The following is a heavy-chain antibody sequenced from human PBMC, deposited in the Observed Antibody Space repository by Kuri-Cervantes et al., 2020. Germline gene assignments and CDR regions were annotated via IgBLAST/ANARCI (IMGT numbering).Heavy chain of an antibody. J-gene: IGHJ4*02. CDR3: AKDRNYGSGRPEFDY. CDR2: INSASSAI. CDR1: GFTFNTHS. V-gene: IGHV3-48*04. D-gene: IGHD3-10*01. Sequence: GESLKISCAASGFTFNTHSMNWVRQAPGKGLEWVSHINSASSAIYYADSVKGRFTISRDNAKNSLHLQVNSLRPEDTALYYCAKDRNYGSGRPEFDYWGQGTLVTVSS.